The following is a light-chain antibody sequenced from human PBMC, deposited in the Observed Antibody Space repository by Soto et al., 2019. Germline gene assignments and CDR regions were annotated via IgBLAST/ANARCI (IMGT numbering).Light chain of an antibody. J-gene: IGLJ1*01. Sequence: QSALTQPASVSGSPGQSITISCTGTSSDVGSYKLVSWYQQHPGKTPKHMIYEGSKRPSGVSNRFSGSKSGNTASLTISGLQAEDEADYYCCSYAGSSTFYVFGTGTKVTVL. CDR2: EGS. V-gene: IGLV2-23*01. CDR3: CSYAGSSTFYV. CDR1: SSDVGSYKL.